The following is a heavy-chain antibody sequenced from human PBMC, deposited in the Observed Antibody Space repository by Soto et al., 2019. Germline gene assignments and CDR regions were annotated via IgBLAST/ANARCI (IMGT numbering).Heavy chain of an antibody. CDR3: ARDYSSTVALGGNWFDP. V-gene: IGHV1-46*01. J-gene: IGHJ5*02. CDR2: INPRGGGT. Sequence: ASVKVSCKASGYSFTTYYMHWVRQAPGHRLEWMGMINPRGGGTTYAPNFQGRVTMTRDTSTNTVYMDLSSLRSDDTAVYYCARDYSSTVALGGNWFDPWGQGTLVTVSS. D-gene: IGHD3-3*01. CDR1: GYSFTTYY.